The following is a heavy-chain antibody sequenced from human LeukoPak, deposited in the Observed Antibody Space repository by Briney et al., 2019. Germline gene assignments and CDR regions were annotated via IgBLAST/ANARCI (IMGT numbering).Heavy chain of an antibody. D-gene: IGHD6-19*01. CDR2: ISGNGGST. V-gene: IGHV3-23*01. J-gene: IGHJ4*02. CDR1: GFTFTNYA. CDR3: AKFRPITSVAGTIFHY. Sequence: GGFLRVSCEAHGFTFTNYAMSWVRKAPGKGLEWISAISGNGGSTYYADSVKGRFTISRDNSKNTLYLQMNSLRAEDTAVYYCAKFRPITSVAGTIFHYWGQGALVTVSS.